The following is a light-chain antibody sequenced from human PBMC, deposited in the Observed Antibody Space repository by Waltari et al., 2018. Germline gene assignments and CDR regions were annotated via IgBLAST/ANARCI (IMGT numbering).Light chain of an antibody. CDR2: AAS. J-gene: IGKJ2*01. Sequence: DIQVTQSPSSLSASVGDRVTITCRGSQSISSYLTWYQQKPGKAPKLLIYAASSLQSGVPSRFSGSGSGTDFTLTVNSLQPEDFATYYCQQAYSFPHTFGQGTKLEI. CDR1: QSISSY. V-gene: IGKV1-39*01. CDR3: QQAYSFPHT.